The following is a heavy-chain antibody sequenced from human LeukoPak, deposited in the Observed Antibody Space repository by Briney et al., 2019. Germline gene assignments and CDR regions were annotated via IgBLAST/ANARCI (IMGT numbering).Heavy chain of an antibody. CDR2: INHSGST. CDR3: ARYDWFDP. CDR1: GGSFSGYY. V-gene: IGHV4-34*01. Sequence: PSETLSLTCAVYGGSFSGYYWSWIRQPPGKGLEWIGEINHSGSTNYNPSLKSRVTISVDTSKNQFSLKLSSVTAADTAVYYCARYDWFDPWGQGTLVTVSS. J-gene: IGHJ5*02.